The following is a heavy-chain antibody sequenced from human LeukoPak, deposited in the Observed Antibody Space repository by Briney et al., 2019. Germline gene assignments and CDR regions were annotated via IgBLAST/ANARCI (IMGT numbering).Heavy chain of an antibody. Sequence: GGSLRLSCAASGFTFSSYSMNWVRQAPGKGLEWVSSISSSSSYIYYADSVKGRFTISRDNAKNSLYLQMNSLRAEDTAVYYCARDGQGSIAVAGTPFDYWGQGTLVTVSS. V-gene: IGHV3-21*01. D-gene: IGHD6-19*01. CDR2: ISSSSSYI. CDR3: ARDGQGSIAVAGTPFDY. J-gene: IGHJ4*02. CDR1: GFTFSSYS.